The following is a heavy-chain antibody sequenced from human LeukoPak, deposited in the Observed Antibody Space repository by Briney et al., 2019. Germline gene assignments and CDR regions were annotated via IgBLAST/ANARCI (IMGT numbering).Heavy chain of an antibody. CDR2: IYPGDFDT. Sequence: GESLKISFKGSGSRFTNSWIGWVRQMPGKGLEWMGIIYPGDFDTRYSPSFQGQVTISADKSISTAYLQWSSLRASHTAMYYCARGIAAAAVTKFDYWGQGTLVTVSS. CDR1: GSRFTNSW. CDR3: ARGIAAAAVTKFDY. D-gene: IGHD6-13*01. J-gene: IGHJ4*02. V-gene: IGHV5-51*01.